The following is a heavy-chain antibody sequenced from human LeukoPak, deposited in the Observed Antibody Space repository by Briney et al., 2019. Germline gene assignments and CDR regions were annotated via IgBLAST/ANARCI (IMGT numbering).Heavy chain of an antibody. V-gene: IGHV4-31*01. CDR1: GASFNSDDQY. CDR3: SRGLDSRKLGY. CDR2: IHPRGML. J-gene: IGHJ4*02. Sequence: SETLSLTCTVSGASFNSDDQYWNWIRQSPGKGLEWIGSIHPRGMLYNNPSLESPVTMSRDTSKNQFSLNLNSVTAADTAVYFCSRGLDSRKLGYWGQGILVTVSS. D-gene: IGHD3-22*01.